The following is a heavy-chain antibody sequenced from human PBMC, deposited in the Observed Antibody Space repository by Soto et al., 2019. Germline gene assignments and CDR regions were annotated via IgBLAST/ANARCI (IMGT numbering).Heavy chain of an antibody. J-gene: IGHJ4*01. D-gene: IGHD6-19*01. Sequence: EVQLVESGGGLVQPGGSLRLSCAASGFTFSSYSMNWVRQAPGKGLEWVSYISSSSSTLYYADSVKGRFTISRDNAKNSLYLQMNSLRDEDTAVYYCARDGAAARRGLFAVAGENGYYFDYWGQGTLVTVSS. CDR2: ISSSSSTL. V-gene: IGHV3-48*02. CDR3: ARDGAAARRGLFAVAGENGYYFDY. CDR1: GFTFSSYS.